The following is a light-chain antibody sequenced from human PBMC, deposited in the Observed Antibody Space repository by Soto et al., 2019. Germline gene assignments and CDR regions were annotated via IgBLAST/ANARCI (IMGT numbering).Light chain of an antibody. CDR3: AAWDDSLSVGV. J-gene: IGLJ2*01. Sequence: QSVLTQSPSASGTPGQRVTISCSGSSSNIGYNFVYWYQQVPGTAPKLLIYRNDQRPSGVPDRFSGSKSGTSASLAISGLRSEDEADYYCAAWDDSLSVGVFGGGTKLTVL. V-gene: IGLV1-47*01. CDR2: RND. CDR1: SSNIGYNF.